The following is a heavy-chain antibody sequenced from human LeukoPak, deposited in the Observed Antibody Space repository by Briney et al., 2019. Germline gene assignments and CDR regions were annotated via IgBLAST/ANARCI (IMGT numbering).Heavy chain of an antibody. V-gene: IGHV4-38-2*01. J-gene: IGHJ4*02. CDR2: IYHSGST. CDR3: ARAYSKLDY. Sequence: SETLSLTCAVSGYSISSGYYWAWIRQPPGKGLEWIGSIYHSGSTYYNPSLKSRVTISVDTSKNQFSLKLSSVTAADTAVYYCARAYSKLDYWGQGTLVTVSS. CDR1: GYSISSGYY. D-gene: IGHD4-11*01.